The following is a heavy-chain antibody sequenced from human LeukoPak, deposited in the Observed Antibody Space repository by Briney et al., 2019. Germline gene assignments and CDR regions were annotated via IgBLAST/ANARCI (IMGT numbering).Heavy chain of an antibody. CDR1: GGSISSYY. CDR2: PYTSGSN. D-gene: IGHD2-8*01. J-gene: IGHJ5*02. V-gene: IGHV4-4*09. Sequence: SETLSLNCTVSGGSISSYYWIWLPQPPGKGLVWMMYPYTSGSNNYNPTLKSRVSISVDTSKNQCSVKLGSVTAADPAVYYVACGVYRYAISSPACFDPWGQGTLVTVSS. CDR3: ACGVYRYAISSPACFDP.